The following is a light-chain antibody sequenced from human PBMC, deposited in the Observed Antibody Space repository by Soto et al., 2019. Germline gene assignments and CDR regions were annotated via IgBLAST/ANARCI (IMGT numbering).Light chain of an antibody. V-gene: IGLV2-18*02. CDR1: SSDVGSYNR. CDR3: NSYTSSGTYV. CDR2: EVT. Sequence: QSALTQPPSVSGSPGQSVAISCIGDSSDVGSYNRVSWYQQSPGTAPKLIIYEVTTRPSGVPDRFSGSKSGNTASLTISGLQAEDEADYYCNSYTSSGTYVFGTGTKVTAL. J-gene: IGLJ1*01.